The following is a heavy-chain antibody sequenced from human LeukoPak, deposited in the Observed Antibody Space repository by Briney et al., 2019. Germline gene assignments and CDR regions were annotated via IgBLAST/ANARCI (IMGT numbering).Heavy chain of an antibody. CDR1: GFTFSSYA. J-gene: IGHJ5*02. D-gene: IGHD1-7*01. CDR2: ISGSGGST. CDR3: AKDRRITGTTGGWFDP. Sequence: GGSLRLSCAASGFTFSSYAMSWVRQAPGKGLEWVSAISGSGGSTYYADSVKGRFTISRDNSKNTLYLQMNSLRAADTAVYYCAKDRRITGTTGGWFDPWGQGTLVTVSS. V-gene: IGHV3-23*01.